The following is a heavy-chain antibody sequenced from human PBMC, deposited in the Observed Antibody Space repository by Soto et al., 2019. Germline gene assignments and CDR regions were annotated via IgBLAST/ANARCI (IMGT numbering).Heavy chain of an antibody. CDR1: EYTFSSYT. CDR2: INAGNGDS. J-gene: IGHJ4*02. CDR3: ARERPGLYYFDC. Sequence: ASVKLSCKASEYTFSSYTLHWVRQAPGQRLEWMGWINAGNGDSKYSQKFQGRVSIARDTSASTASMELSTLTSEDTAVYYCARERPGLYYFDCWGKGTLVAVSS. V-gene: IGHV1-3*01.